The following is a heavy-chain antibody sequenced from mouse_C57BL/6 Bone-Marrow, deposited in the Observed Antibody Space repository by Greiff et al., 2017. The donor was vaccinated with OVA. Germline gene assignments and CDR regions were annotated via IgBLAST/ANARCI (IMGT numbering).Heavy chain of an antibody. CDR1: GSAFSTSW. CDR3: ARTFYYGNSAWFAY. Sequence: VQLQESGPELVKPGASVKISCKASGSAFSTSWMNWVKQRLGKGLEWIGRIYPGVGDTNYNGKFNGQATLTADKSSSTAYMQLSSLTSEDSAVYFCARTFYYGNSAWFAYWGQGTLVTVSA. V-gene: IGHV1-82*01. CDR2: IYPGVGDT. D-gene: IGHD2-1*01. J-gene: IGHJ3*01.